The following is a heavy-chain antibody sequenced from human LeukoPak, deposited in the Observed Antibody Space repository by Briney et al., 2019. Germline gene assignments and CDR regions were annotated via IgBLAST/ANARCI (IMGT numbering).Heavy chain of an antibody. J-gene: IGHJ5*02. V-gene: IGHV4-30-4*01. CDR3: ARVLTRITIFGGGWFDP. CDR2: IYYSGST. CDR1: GGSISSGDYY. Sequence: SETLSLTCTVSGGSISSGDYYWSWIRQPPGKGLEWIGYIYYSGSTYYNPSLKSRVTISVDTSKNQFPLKLSSVTAADTAVYYCARVLTRITIFGGGWFDPWGQGTLVTVSS. D-gene: IGHD3-3*01.